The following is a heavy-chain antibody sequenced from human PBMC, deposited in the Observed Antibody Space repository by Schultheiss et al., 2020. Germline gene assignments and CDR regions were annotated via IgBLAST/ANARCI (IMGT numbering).Heavy chain of an antibody. CDR3: ARDGRGRGYSYGYYYYGMDV. D-gene: IGHD5-18*01. V-gene: IGHV4-59*01. CDR2: IYYSGST. Sequence: SETLSLTCAVYGGSFSGYYWSWIRQPPGKGLEWIGYIYYSGSTNYNPSLKSRVTISVDTSKNQFSLKLSSVTAADTAVYYCARDGRGRGYSYGYYYYGMDVWGQGTTVTVSS. CDR1: GGSFSGYY. J-gene: IGHJ6*02.